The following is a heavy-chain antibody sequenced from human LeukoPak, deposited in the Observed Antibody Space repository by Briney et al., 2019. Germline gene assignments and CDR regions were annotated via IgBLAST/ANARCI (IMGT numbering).Heavy chain of an antibody. Sequence: PSETLSLTCTVSGGSISSGSYYWSWIRQPAGKGLEWIGRIYTSGSTNYNPSLKSRVTISVDTSKNQFSLKLSSVTAADTAVYYCARGEPRHDAFDIWGQGTMVTVSS. CDR2: IYTSGST. CDR1: GGSISSGSYY. CDR3: ARGEPRHDAFDI. V-gene: IGHV4-61*02. J-gene: IGHJ3*02. D-gene: IGHD1-14*01.